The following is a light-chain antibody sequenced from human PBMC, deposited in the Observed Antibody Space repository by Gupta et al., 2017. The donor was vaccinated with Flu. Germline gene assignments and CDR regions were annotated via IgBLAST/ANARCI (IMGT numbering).Light chain of an antibody. V-gene: IGLV1-44*01. CDR1: SSNIGSNV. Sequence: VTISCSGSSSNIGSNVVSWYQHLPGRAPKLLIYNDNKRPSGGPDRFSGSKSGTSASLAISGLQAEDEADYYCEAWEDSRNGLWVFGGGTKLTVL. CDR2: NDN. CDR3: EAWEDSRNGLWV. J-gene: IGLJ3*02.